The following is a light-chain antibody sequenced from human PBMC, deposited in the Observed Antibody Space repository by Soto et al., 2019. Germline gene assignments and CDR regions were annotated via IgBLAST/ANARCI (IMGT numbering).Light chain of an antibody. CDR2: WAS. Sequence: DIVMTQSPDSLAVSLGERATINCKSSQSVLYTSNNKNYLAWYQQKPGQPPKLLIYWASTRESGVPERFSGSGSGTDFTLTISSLQAEDVALYYCQQYYSPLVTFGQGTKLEIK. V-gene: IGKV4-1*01. CDR1: QSVLYTSNNKNY. J-gene: IGKJ2*01. CDR3: QQYYSPLVT.